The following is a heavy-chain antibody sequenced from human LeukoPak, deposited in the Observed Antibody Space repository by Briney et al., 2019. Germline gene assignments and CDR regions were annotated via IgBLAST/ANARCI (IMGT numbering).Heavy chain of an antibody. V-gene: IGHV3-66*01. D-gene: IGHD3-16*01. CDR2: IYSGGST. Sequence: GGSLRLSCAASGLTVSSNYMSWVRRAPGKGLEWVSVIYSGGSTNYADSVKGRFTISRDSSQNTLYLQMNSLRAEDTAVYYCATLTFARSWYFDYWGQRILVSVSS. CDR3: ATLTFARSWYFDY. CDR1: GLTVSSNY. J-gene: IGHJ4*02.